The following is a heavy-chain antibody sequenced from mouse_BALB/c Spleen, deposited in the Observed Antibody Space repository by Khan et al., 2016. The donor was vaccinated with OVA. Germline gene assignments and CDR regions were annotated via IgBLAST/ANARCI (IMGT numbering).Heavy chain of an antibody. CDR3: ASFVDGSYYTVDY. V-gene: IGHV2-9*02. J-gene: IGHJ4*01. Sequence: VQLQESGPGLVAPSQSLSITCTVSGFSLTSYGVHWVRQPPGKGLEWLGVIWAGGSTYYNSALMSRLSISTDTSKSPVFLNMNCLHTDDTAMYYCASFVDGSYYTVDYWGQGTSVTVSS. D-gene: IGHD2-3*01. CDR2: IWAGGST. CDR1: GFSLTSYG.